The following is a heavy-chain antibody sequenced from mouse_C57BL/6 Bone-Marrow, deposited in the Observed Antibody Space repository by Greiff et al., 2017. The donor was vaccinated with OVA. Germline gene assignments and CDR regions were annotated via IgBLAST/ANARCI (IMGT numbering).Heavy chain of an antibody. CDR3: ARKEMEGYYFDY. Sequence: QVQLKESGPGLVQPSQCLSITCTASGFSLTSYGVHWVRQSPGKGLEWLGVIWSGGSTDYNAAFISRLSISKDNSKSQVFFKMNSLQADDTAIYYCARKEMEGYYFDYWGQGTTLTVSS. CDR1: GFSLTSYG. V-gene: IGHV2-2*01. D-gene: IGHD2-3*01. CDR2: IWSGGST. J-gene: IGHJ2*01.